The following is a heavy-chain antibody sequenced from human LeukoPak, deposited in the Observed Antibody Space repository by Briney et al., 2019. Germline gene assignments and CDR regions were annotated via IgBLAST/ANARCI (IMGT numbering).Heavy chain of an antibody. V-gene: IGHV3-66*02. D-gene: IGHD3-9*01. CDR3: AKVHLRYDILTEGIDY. Sequence: GGSLRLSCAASGFTVSSNYMSWVRQAPGKGLECVSVIYSGGSTYYADSVKGRFTISRDNSKNTLYLQMNSLRAEDTAVYYCAKVHLRYDILTEGIDYWGQGTLVTVSS. J-gene: IGHJ4*02. CDR1: GFTVSSNY. CDR2: IYSGGST.